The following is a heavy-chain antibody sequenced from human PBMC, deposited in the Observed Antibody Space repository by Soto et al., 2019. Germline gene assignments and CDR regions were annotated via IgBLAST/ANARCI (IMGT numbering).Heavy chain of an antibody. V-gene: IGHV3-30*18. CDR1: GFILRSNG. D-gene: IGHD5-12*01. CDR3: AKDRGYDYKNGLDV. CDR2: SSFDGTKK. J-gene: IGHJ6*02. Sequence: QEHLVESGGGVVQPGESLRLSCAASGFILRSNGMHWVRQAPGKGLEWVAVSSFDGTKKYYADSVKGRFTISRDTPNNTLHLQMTILRVEDTAIYYCAKDRGYDYKNGLDVWGQGTTVTVSS.